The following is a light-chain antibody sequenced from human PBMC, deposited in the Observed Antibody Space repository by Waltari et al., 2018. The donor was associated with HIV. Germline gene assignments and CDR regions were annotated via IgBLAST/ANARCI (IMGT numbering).Light chain of an antibody. CDR2: DVS. CDR3: SSYTSSSTLDVV. Sequence: QSALTQPASVSGSPGQSLTISCTGTSSDVGGYNYVSWYQQHPGKAPKLMIYDVSNRPSGGSNRFSGSKSGNTASLTISGLQAEDEADYYCSSYTSSSTLDVVFGGGTKLTVL. V-gene: IGLV2-14*03. CDR1: SSDVGGYNY. J-gene: IGLJ2*01.